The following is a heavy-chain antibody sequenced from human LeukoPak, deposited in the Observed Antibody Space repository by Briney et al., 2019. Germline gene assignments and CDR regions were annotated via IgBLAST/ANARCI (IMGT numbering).Heavy chain of an antibody. J-gene: IGHJ4*02. V-gene: IGHV1-46*01. CDR1: GYTFTSYY. CDR2: INPSGGGT. CDR3: ARGGWIITSGIDY. Sequence: ASVKVSCKASGYTFTSYYMHWVRQAPGQGLEWMGIINPSGGGTSYAQKFQGRVTISVDTSKNEFSLSLNSVTAADTAVYYCARGGWIITSGIDYWGQGTLVTVSS. D-gene: IGHD3-10*01.